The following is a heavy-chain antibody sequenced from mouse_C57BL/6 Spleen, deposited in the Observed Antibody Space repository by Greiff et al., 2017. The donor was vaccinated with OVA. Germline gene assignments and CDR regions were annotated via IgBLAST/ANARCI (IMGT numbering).Heavy chain of an antibody. CDR3: ARRGIITTVASYYAMDY. Sequence: QVQLKQSGTELVKPGASVKLSCKASGYTFTSYWMHWVKQRPGQGLEWIGNINPSNGGTNYNEKFKSKATLTVDKSSSTAYMQLSSLTSEDSAVYYCARRGIITTVASYYAMDYWGQGTSVTVSS. V-gene: IGHV1-53*01. CDR2: INPSNGGT. CDR1: GYTFTSYW. J-gene: IGHJ4*01. D-gene: IGHD1-1*01.